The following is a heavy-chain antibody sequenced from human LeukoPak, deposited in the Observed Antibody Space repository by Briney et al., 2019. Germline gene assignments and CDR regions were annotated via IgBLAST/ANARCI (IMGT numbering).Heavy chain of an antibody. CDR3: AKSDCSSTSCYTNWFDP. CDR1: GFPFSSYG. J-gene: IGHJ5*02. D-gene: IGHD2-2*02. CDR2: RSYDGSNK. Sequence: GALRLSCAASGFPFSSYGMHWVRQAPGKGLEWVAVRSYDGSNKYYADSVKGRFTISRDNSKNTLYLQMNSLRAEDTAVYYCAKSDCSSTSCYTNWFDPWGQGTLVTVSS. V-gene: IGHV3-30*18.